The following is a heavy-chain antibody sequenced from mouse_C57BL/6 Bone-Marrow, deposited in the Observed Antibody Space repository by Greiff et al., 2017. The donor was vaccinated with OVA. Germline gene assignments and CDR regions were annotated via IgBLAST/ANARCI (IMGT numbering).Heavy chain of an antibody. V-gene: IGHV15-2*01. CDR2: ILPSIGRT. J-gene: IGHJ2*01. Sequence: QVQLQQSGSELRSPGSSVKLSCKDFDSEVFPLAYMSWVRQKPGHGFEWIGGILPSIGRTIYGEKFEDKATLDADTQSNTAYLELNSLTSEDAAIYYCARRWLLGPLDYWGQGTTLTVSS. D-gene: IGHD2-3*01. CDR1: DSEVFPLAY. CDR3: ARRWLLGPLDY.